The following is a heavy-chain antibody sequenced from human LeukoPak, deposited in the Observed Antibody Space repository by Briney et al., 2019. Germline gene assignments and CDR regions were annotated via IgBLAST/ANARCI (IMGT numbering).Heavy chain of an antibody. Sequence: GGSLRLSCAASGFTFSSYWMSWVRQAPGKGLEWVANIKQDGSEKCYVDSVKGRFTISRDNAKNSLYLQMNSLRAEDTAVYYCARGDLIVVVTAIADYWGQGTLVTVSS. CDR3: ARGDLIVVVTAIADY. J-gene: IGHJ4*02. V-gene: IGHV3-7*01. D-gene: IGHD2-21*02. CDR1: GFTFSSYW. CDR2: IKQDGSEK.